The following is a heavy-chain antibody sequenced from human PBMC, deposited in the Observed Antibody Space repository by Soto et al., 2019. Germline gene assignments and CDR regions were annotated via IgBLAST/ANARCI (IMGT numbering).Heavy chain of an antibody. Sequence: QAQLVQSGAEVKRPGSSVKVSCKASGDTFSSYSISWVRQAPGQGLEWMGRIIPMVGTPNYAQKFQGRVTFSADKSTSTAYMVLNSLISDDTAVYYCATDGGSTSSSAYNYCMDVGGKGTPVTVSS. J-gene: IGHJ6*03. CDR3: ATDGGSTSSSAYNYCMDV. V-gene: IGHV1-69*08. CDR2: IIPMVGTP. D-gene: IGHD3-16*01. CDR1: GDTFSSYS.